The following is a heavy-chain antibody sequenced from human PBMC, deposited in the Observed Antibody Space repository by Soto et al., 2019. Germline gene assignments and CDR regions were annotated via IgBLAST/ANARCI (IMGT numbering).Heavy chain of an antibody. CDR1: GFTFSSYA. CDR2: ISGSGGST. J-gene: IGHJ4*02. V-gene: IGHV3-23*01. CDR3: AKESHVLRFLEWLFSIDY. Sequence: LRLSCAASGFTFSSYAMSWVRQAPGKGLEWVSAISGSGGSTYYADSVKGRFTISRDNSKNTLYLQMNSLRAEDTAVYYCAKESHVLRFLEWLFSIDYWGQGTLVTVSS. D-gene: IGHD3-3*01.